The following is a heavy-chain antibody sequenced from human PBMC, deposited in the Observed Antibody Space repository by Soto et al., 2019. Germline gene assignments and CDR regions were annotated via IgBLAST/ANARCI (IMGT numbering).Heavy chain of an antibody. J-gene: IGHJ6*02. D-gene: IGHD5-18*01. V-gene: IGHV3-15*07. CDR3: TTRGEKRGYSYGYYYYYYGMDV. CDR1: GFTFSNAW. Sequence: GGSLRLSCAASGFTFSNAWMNWVRQAPGKGLEWVGRIKSKTDGGTTDYAAPVKGRFTISRDDSKNTLYLQMNSLKTEDTAVYYCTTRGEKRGYSYGYYYYYYGMDVWGQGTTVTVSS. CDR2: IKSKTDGGTT.